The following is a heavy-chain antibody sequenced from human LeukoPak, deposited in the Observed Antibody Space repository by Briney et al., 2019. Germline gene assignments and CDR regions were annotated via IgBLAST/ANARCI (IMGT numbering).Heavy chain of an antibody. CDR2: IYSGGST. D-gene: IGHD5-12*01. CDR1: GFTVSSNY. J-gene: IGHJ4*02. V-gene: IGHV3-53*01. CDR3: ARDGGFRGYDADC. Sequence: TGGSLRLSCAASGFTVSSNYMSWVRQAPGKGLEWVSVIYSGGSTYYADSVKGRFTISRDNSKNTLYLQMNSLRAEDTAVYYCARDGGFRGYDADCWGQGTLVTVSS.